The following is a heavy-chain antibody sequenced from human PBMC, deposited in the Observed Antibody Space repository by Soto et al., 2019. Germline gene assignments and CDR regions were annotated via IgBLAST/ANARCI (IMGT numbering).Heavy chain of an antibody. CDR2: INAGNGNT. V-gene: IGHV1-3*01. CDR1: GYTFTSYA. D-gene: IGHD3-10*01. Sequence: QVQLVQSGAEVKKPGASVKVSCKASGYTFTSYAMHWVRQAPGQRLEWMGWINAGNGNTKYSQKFQGRVTITRDTSASTAYMELSSLRSEDTAVYYCARDPHSYIWSGSYNWFDPWGQGTLGTVSS. J-gene: IGHJ5*02. CDR3: ARDPHSYIWSGSYNWFDP.